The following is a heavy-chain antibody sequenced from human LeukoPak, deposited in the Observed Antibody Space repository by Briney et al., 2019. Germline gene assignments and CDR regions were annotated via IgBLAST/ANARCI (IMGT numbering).Heavy chain of an antibody. CDR2: ISGSSGII. Sequence: GGSLRLSCAASGFTFNTYTMNWVRQAPGKGLEWVSYISGSSGIIDYADSVRGRFTISRDNAKNSLYLQMNSLRDEDTAVYYCARGYYGDYVVDYWGQGTLVTVSS. V-gene: IGHV3-48*02. D-gene: IGHD4-17*01. CDR3: ARGYYGDYVVDY. J-gene: IGHJ4*02. CDR1: GFTFNTYT.